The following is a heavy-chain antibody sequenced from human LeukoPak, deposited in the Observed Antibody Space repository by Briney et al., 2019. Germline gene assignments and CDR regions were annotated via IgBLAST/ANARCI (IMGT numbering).Heavy chain of an antibody. J-gene: IGHJ4*02. CDR3: ARNGGYCLDS. D-gene: IGHD2-2*03. V-gene: IGHV4-4*02. CDR1: GGSINSGRW. CDR2: ILQSGST. Sequence: IPSQTLSLTCAVSGGSINSGRWWSWVRQPPGKGLEWIGEILQSGSTNYNPSLESRVTISVDNSKNQFSLSLSSVTAADTAVYYCARNGGYCLDSWGQGTLVTVSS.